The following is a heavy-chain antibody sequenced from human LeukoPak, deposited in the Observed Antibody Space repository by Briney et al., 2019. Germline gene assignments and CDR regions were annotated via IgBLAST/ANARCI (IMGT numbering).Heavy chain of an antibody. D-gene: IGHD6-19*01. Sequence: SETLSLTCTVSGGSISSYYWSWIRQPPGKGLEWIGYIYYSGSTNYNPSLKSRVTISVDTSKNQFSLKLSSVTAADTAVYYCVRGHSGGGAAVFDYWGQGTLVTVSS. V-gene: IGHV4-59*01. CDR3: VRGHSGGGAAVFDY. J-gene: IGHJ4*02. CDR1: GGSISSYY. CDR2: IYYSGST.